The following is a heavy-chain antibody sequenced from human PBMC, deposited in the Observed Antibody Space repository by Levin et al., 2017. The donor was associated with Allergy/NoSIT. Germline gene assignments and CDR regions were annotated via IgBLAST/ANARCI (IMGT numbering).Heavy chain of an antibody. D-gene: IGHD4-17*01. J-gene: IGHJ6*02. CDR1: GYSFTSYW. V-gene: IGHV5-51*01. CDR3: ARRHGGAYYYYGMDV. Sequence: GESLKISCKGSGYSFTSYWIGWVRQMPGKGLEWMGIIYPGDSDTRYSPSFQGQVTISADKSISTAYLQWSSLKASDTAMYDCARRHGGAYYYYGMDVWGQGTTVTVSS. CDR2: IYPGDSDT.